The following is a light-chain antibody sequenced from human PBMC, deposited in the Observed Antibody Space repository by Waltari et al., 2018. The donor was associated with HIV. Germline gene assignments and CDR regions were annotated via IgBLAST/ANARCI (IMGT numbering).Light chain of an antibody. Sequence: SVLTQPPSVSGTPGRRLSISCARSNSALGSNTVNWYQQLPGTAPKLLIYSNNQRPSGVPDRFSGSKSGSLASLAITGLQSEDEAEYHCASWDDSLNGVVFGGGTKLTVL. V-gene: IGLV1-44*01. CDR2: SNN. CDR1: NSALGSNT. J-gene: IGLJ2*01. CDR3: ASWDDSLNGVV.